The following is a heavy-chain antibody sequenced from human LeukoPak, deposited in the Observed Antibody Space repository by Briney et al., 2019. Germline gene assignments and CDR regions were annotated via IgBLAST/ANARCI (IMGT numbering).Heavy chain of an antibody. Sequence: ASVKVSCKASGYTFTGYYMHWVRQAPGQGLEWMGWINPNSGGTNYAQKLQGRVTMTRDTSISTAYMELSRLRADDTAVYYCAREGIAVAGSRWFDPWGQGTLVTVSS. J-gene: IGHJ5*02. D-gene: IGHD6-19*01. CDR2: INPNSGGT. CDR3: AREGIAVAGSRWFDP. CDR1: GYTFTGYY. V-gene: IGHV1-2*02.